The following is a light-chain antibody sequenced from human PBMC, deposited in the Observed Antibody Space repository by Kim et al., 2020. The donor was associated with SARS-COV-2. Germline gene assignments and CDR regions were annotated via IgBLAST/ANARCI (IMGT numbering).Light chain of an antibody. V-gene: IGLV3-1*01. CDR1: KLGDKY. Sequence: SYELTQPPSVSVSPGQTASITCSGGKLGDKYASWYQQKPGQSPVLVIYQDIKRPSGIPERFSGSNSGNTVTLAISGTQAMDEADYYCQAWDSSRYVVFGGGTQLTVL. CDR2: QDI. J-gene: IGLJ2*01. CDR3: QAWDSSRYVV.